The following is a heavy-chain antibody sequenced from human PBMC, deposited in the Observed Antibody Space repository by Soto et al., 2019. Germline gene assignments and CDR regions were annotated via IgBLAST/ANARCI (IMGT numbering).Heavy chain of an antibody. D-gene: IGHD3-16*01. J-gene: IGHJ3*02. CDR1: GGSISSGGYY. Sequence: SETLSLTCTVSGGSISSGGYYWSWIRQHPGKGLEWIGYIYYSGSTYYNPSLRSRVTISVDTSKNQFSLKLSSVTAADTAVYYCARATPAEMAPIGGHDAFDIWGQGTMVTVSS. CDR2: IYYSGST. CDR3: ARATPAEMAPIGGHDAFDI. V-gene: IGHV4-31*03.